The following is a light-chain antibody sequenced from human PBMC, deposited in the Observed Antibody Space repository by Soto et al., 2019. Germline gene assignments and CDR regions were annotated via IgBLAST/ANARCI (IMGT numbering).Light chain of an antibody. Sequence: DIQMTQSPSSLSASVGDRVTITCRASQSISGFLNWYQQKPGKAPNLFIYAATSLQSGVPSRFSGSGSETDFTLTISSLQPEDFATYYCQQSFSTPFTFGPGTKV. CDR3: QQSFSTPFT. CDR2: AAT. J-gene: IGKJ3*01. CDR1: QSISGF. V-gene: IGKV1-39*01.